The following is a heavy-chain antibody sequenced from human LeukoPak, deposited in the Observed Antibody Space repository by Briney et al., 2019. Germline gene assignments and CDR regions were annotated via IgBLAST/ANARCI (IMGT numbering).Heavy chain of an antibody. J-gene: IGHJ6*04. CDR1: GGSISSSSYY. Sequence: PSETLSLTCTVSGGSISSSSYYWGWIRQPPGKGLEWIGSIYYSGSTYYNPSLESRVTISVDTSKNQFSLKLSSVTAADTAVYYCVRSVLGRCSGDSCSRFRDVWGKGTTVTVSS. D-gene: IGHD2-15*01. CDR3: VRSVLGRCSGDSCSRFRDV. CDR2: IYYSGST. V-gene: IGHV4-39*01.